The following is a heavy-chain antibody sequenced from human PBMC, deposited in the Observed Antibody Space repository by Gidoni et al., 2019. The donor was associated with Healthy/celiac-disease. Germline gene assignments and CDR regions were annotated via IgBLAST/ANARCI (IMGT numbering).Heavy chain of an antibody. Sequence: EVQLVESGGGLVKPGGSLRLSCAASGFTFSGYSMNWVRQAPGKGLEWVSSISSRSSYIYYAASVKGRFTISRDNAKNSLYLQMNSLRAEDTAVYYCASTGSSWEGGENYWGQGTLVTVSS. CDR2: ISSRSSYI. CDR1: GFTFSGYS. V-gene: IGHV3-21*01. D-gene: IGHD6-13*01. CDR3: ASTGSSWEGGENY. J-gene: IGHJ4*02.